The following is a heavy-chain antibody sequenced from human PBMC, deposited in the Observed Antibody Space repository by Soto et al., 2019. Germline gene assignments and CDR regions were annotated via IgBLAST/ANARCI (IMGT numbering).Heavy chain of an antibody. J-gene: IGHJ4*02. CDR3: ARDASFNTNPGFDY. CDR1: GFTFRNYG. CDR2: IWYDGTKK. Sequence: QVKLVESGGGVVQPGRSLTLSCAASGFTFRNYGLHWVRQAPGKGLEWVAVIWYDGTKKDYADSLKGRFTISRDNSKNTLSLQIDSLRAEDTAVYYCARDASFNTNPGFDYWGQGTLVIVSA. V-gene: IGHV3-33*01.